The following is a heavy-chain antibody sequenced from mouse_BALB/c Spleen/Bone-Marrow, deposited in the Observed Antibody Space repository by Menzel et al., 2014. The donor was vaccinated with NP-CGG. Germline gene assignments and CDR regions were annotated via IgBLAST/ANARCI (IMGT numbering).Heavy chain of an antibody. CDR3: AREDGLWYFDV. D-gene: IGHD1-1*01. J-gene: IGHJ1*01. V-gene: IGHV1-9*01. CDR2: ILPGSGST. Sequence: QVHVKQSGAELMKPGASVKISCKATGNTFSNYWIEWVKQRPGHGLEWIGEILPGSGSTNYNEKFKGKATFTADTSSNTAYMQLSSLTSEDSAVYYCAREDGLWYFDVWGAGTTVTVSS. CDR1: GNTFSNYW.